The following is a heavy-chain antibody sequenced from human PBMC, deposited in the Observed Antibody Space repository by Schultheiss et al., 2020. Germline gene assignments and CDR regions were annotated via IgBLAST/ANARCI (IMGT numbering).Heavy chain of an antibody. J-gene: IGHJ6*02. D-gene: IGHD2-2*01. Sequence: GGSLRLSCAVSGFTFNEYGMTWVRQAPGKGLEWVSGITGGGGSTYYADSVKGRFTISRDNSKNTLYLQMNSLRAEDTAVYYCAKASIVARALVVPAAIPYYGMDVWGQGTTVTVSS. CDR1: GFTFNEYG. CDR2: ITGGGGST. CDR3: AKASIVARALVVPAAIPYYGMDV. V-gene: IGHV3-23*01.